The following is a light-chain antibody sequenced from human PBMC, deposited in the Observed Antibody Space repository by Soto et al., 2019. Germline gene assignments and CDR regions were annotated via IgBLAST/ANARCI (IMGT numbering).Light chain of an antibody. V-gene: IGLV2-14*01. CDR3: SSSTTSSTLVV. CDR1: SSDVGAYNF. Sequence: QSALTQPASVSGSPGQSITISCTGTSSDVGAYNFVSWYQQHPGKAPKVIIFDVTNRPSGVSDRFSGSKSGDMAFLTISGLQADDEADYYCSSSTTSSTLVVFGGGTKLTVL. J-gene: IGLJ2*01. CDR2: DVT.